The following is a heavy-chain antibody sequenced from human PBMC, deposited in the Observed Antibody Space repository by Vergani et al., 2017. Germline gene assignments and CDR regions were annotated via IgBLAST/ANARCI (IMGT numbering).Heavy chain of an antibody. CDR3: AASLWFGELPVDY. CDR1: GFTFSSYY. D-gene: IGHD3-10*01. J-gene: IGHJ4*02. V-gene: IGHV3-30*03. CDR2: ISYDGSNN. Sequence: QVQLVESGGGVVQPGRSLRLSCVASGFTFSSYYMHWVRQAPGKGLEWMAVISYDGSNNYYADSVKGRFTISRDRSKKMLSLQMNNLRVEDTAVYYCAASLWFGELPVDYWGQGTLVTVSS.